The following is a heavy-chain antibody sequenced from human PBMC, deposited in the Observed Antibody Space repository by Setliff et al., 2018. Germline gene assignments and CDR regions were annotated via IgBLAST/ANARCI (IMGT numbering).Heavy chain of an antibody. J-gene: IGHJ4*02. Sequence: PSETLSLTCTVSGGSISSGDYYWSWIRQHPGKGLEWIGYIYYSGSTYYNPSLKSRVTISVDTSKNQFSLKLSSMTAADTAVYYCARDRKYYDSSGSFDYWGQGTLVTV. CDR3: ARDRKYYDSSGSFDY. CDR1: GGSISSGDYY. D-gene: IGHD3-22*01. CDR2: IYYSGST. V-gene: IGHV4-31*03.